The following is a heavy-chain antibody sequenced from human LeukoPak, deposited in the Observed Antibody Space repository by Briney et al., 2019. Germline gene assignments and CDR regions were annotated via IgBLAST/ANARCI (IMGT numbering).Heavy chain of an antibody. V-gene: IGHV4-61*08. J-gene: IGHJ4*02. Sequence: SETLSLTCTVSGGSISSGGYYWSWIRQHPGKGLEWIGYIYYSGSTNYNPSLKSRVTISVDTSKNQFSLKLSSVTAADTAVYYCARQRFLEWYFDYWGQGTLVTVSS. CDR1: GGSISSGGYY. CDR2: IYYSGST. CDR3: ARQRFLEWYFDY. D-gene: IGHD3-3*01.